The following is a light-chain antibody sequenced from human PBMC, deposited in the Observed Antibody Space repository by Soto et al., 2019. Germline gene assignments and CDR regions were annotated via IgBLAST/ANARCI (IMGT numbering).Light chain of an antibody. CDR1: QRVRNNW. J-gene: IGKJ1*01. Sequence: ESVLTQSPGTLSLSPGERATLSCGASQRVRNNWLSWYQQKPGQAPRLLIYRASSRATGVPDRFSGSGSGTDFTLTISRLEPEDFAVYYCQQYGTPPMWTFGQGTKVEIK. V-gene: IGKV3-20*01. CDR3: QQYGTPPMWT. CDR2: RAS.